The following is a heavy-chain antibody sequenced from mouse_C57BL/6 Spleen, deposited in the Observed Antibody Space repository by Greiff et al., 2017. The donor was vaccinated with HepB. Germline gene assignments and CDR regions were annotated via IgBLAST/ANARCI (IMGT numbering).Heavy chain of an antibody. J-gene: IGHJ1*03. CDR3: ARGDGYDAGDWYFDV. V-gene: IGHV1-64*01. Sequence: VQLQQPGAELVKPGASVKLSCKASGYTFTSYWMHWVKQRPGQGLEWIGMIHPNSGSTNYNEKFKSKATLTVDKSSSTAYMQLSSLTSEDSAVYYWARGDGYDAGDWYFDVWGTGTTVTVSS. CDR1: GYTFTSYW. D-gene: IGHD2-2*01. CDR2: IHPNSGST.